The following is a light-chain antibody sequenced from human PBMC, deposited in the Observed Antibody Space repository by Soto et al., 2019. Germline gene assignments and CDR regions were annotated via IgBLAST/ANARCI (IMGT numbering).Light chain of an antibody. Sequence: SYELTQPPSVSVSPGQTARITCSGDALPKQYAYWYQQKPCQAPVLVIDKDSERPSGIHERFSGSSSGTTVTLTISGVQAEDEADYYCQSADSSGTSVVFGGGTKLTVL. CDR1: ALPKQY. J-gene: IGLJ2*01. CDR2: KDS. CDR3: QSADSSGTSVV. V-gene: IGLV3-25*03.